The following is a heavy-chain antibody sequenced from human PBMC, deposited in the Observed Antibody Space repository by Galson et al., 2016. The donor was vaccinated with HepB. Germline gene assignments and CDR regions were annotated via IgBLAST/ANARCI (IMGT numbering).Heavy chain of an antibody. J-gene: IGHJ4*02. CDR3: ARLIALRPY. CDR2: IYPGDSDT. CDR1: GYTFASYD. Sequence: KVSCKASGYTFASYDINWVRQAPGQGLEWMGIIYPGDSDTRYSPSFQGQVTMSVDKSISTAYLQWSSLKSSDTAMYYCARLIALRPYWGQGTLVIVSS. V-gene: IGHV5-51*01. D-gene: IGHD6-13*01.